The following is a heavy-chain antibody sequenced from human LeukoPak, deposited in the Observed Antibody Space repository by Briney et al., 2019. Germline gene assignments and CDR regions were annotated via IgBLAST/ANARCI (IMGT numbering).Heavy chain of an antibody. V-gene: IGHV3-23*01. D-gene: IGHD6-6*01. CDR2: ISGSGGST. J-gene: IGHJ4*02. CDR1: GFTFSSYA. CDR3: AKDLSRSISSRPGLFDY. Sequence: GGSLRLSCAASGFTFSSYAMSWVRQAPGKGLEWVSAISGSGGSTYYADSVKGRFTISRDNSKNTLYLQMNSLRAEDTAVYYCAKDLSRSISSRPGLFDYWGQGTLVTVSS.